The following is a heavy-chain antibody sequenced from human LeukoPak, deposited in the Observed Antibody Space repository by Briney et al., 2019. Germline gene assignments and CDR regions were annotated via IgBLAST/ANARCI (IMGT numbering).Heavy chain of an antibody. CDR2: IAGSSGYI. Sequence: GGSLRLSCAASGFTFSSYTMNWVRQAPGKGLEWVSSIAGSSGYISYADSVKGRFTISRDNARNSLYLQMNSLRDEDTAVYYCATEGASNFDYWGQGTLVTVSS. CDR3: ATEGASNFDY. V-gene: IGHV3-21*01. CDR1: GFTFSSYT. D-gene: IGHD4-11*01. J-gene: IGHJ4*02.